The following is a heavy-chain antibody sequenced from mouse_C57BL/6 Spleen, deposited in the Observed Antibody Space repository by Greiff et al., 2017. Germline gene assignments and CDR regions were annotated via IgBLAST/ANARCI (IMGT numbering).Heavy chain of an antibody. CDR1: GFTFSSYA. D-gene: IGHD1-1*01. J-gene: IGHJ3*01. Sequence: EVMLVESGGGLVKPGGSLKLSCAASGFTFSSYAMSWVRQTPEKRLEWVATISDGGSYTYYPDNVKGRFTISRDNAKNNLYLQMSHLKSEDTAMYYCAREAFITTVVDSAWFAYWGQGTLVTVSA. V-gene: IGHV5-4*03. CDR3: AREAFITTVVDSAWFAY. CDR2: ISDGGSYT.